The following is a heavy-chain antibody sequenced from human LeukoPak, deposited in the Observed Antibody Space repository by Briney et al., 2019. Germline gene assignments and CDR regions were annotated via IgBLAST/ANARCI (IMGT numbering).Heavy chain of an antibody. D-gene: IGHD6-13*01. J-gene: IGHJ6*03. CDR3: AREKPNSSSWPYYYYYYMDV. CDR1: GGSISSYY. CDR2: IYTSGST. Sequence: SETLSLTCTVSGGSISSYYWSWIRQPAGKGLGWIGRIYTSGSTNYNPSLKSRVTMSVDTSKSQFSLKLSSVTAADTAVYYCAREKPNSSSWPYYYYYYMDVWGKGTTATVSS. V-gene: IGHV4-4*07.